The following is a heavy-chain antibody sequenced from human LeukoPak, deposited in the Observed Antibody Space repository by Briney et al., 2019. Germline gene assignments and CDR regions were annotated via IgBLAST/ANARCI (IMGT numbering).Heavy chain of an antibody. CDR2: VDPEDGET. D-gene: IGHD1-7*01. V-gene: IGHV1-69-2*01. J-gene: IGHJ4*02. Sequence: ASVKISCKVSGYTFTDYYMHWVQQAPGKGLEWMGLVDPEDGETIYAEKFQGRVTITADTSTDTAYMELSSLRSEDTAVYYRATQTSELELQAFVYWGQGTLVTVSS. CDR1: GYTFTDYY. CDR3: ATQTSELELQAFVY.